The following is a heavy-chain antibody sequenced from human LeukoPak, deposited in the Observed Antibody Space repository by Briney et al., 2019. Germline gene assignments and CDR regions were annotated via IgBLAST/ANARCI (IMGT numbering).Heavy chain of an antibody. Sequence: SETLSLTCTVSGGSISSSPYYWGWIRQPPGKGLEWIGSIYYSGTTHYSPSLESRVTISVDTSKNQFSLKLASVTAADTAVYYCARGPTTVTRAFDYWGQGTLVTVSS. D-gene: IGHD4-17*01. J-gene: IGHJ4*02. V-gene: IGHV4-39*07. CDR2: IYYSGTT. CDR1: GGSISSSPYY. CDR3: ARGPTTVTRAFDY.